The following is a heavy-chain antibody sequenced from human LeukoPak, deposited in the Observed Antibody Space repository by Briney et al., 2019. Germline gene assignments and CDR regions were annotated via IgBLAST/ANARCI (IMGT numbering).Heavy chain of an antibody. CDR2: IWYDGSNK. CDR1: GFTFSSYG. CDR3: ARGLHSGYDRRAFDI. D-gene: IGHD5-12*01. V-gene: IGHV3-33*01. J-gene: IGHJ3*02. Sequence: GGSLRLSCAASGFTFSSYGMHWVRQAPGKGLEWVAVIWYDGSNKYYADSVKGRFTISRDNSKNTLYLQMNSLRAEDTAVYYCARGLHSGYDRRAFDIWGQGTMVTVSS.